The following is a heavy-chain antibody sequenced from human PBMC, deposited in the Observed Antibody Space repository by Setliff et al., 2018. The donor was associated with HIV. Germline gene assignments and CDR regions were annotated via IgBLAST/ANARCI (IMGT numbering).Heavy chain of an antibody. CDR2: ISYDGSNK. J-gene: IGHJ4*02. CDR1: GFSFSSYA. CDR3: ATIWMRGAYFDY. D-gene: IGHD3-3*01. Sequence: GSLRLSCAASGFSFSSYATHWVRQAPGKGLEWVAAISYDGSNKYYADSVKGRFTISRDNAKNTLYLQMNSLRAEDTAVYYCATIWMRGAYFDYWGQGTLVTVSS. V-gene: IGHV3-30-3*01.